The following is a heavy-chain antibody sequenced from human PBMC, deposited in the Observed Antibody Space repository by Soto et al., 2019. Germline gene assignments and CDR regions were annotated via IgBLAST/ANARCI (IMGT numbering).Heavy chain of an antibody. Sequence: QVQLVESGGGVVQPGRSLRLSCAASGFTFSSYGMHWVRQAPGKGLEWVAVISYDGSNKYYADSVKGRFTISRDNSKNTLYLQMNSLRAEDTAVYYCAKMAGSGCYQYYFDYWGQGTLVTVSS. CDR3: AKMAGSGCYQYYFDY. V-gene: IGHV3-30*18. CDR1: GFTFSSYG. J-gene: IGHJ4*02. CDR2: ISYDGSNK. D-gene: IGHD3-22*01.